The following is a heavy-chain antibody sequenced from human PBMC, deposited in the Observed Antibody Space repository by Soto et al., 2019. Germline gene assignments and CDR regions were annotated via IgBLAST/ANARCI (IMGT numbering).Heavy chain of an antibody. V-gene: IGHV1-2*04. D-gene: IGHD6-13*01. CDR2: INPNSGGT. CDR3: ARDIAAAQYNWFGP. Sequence: ASVKVSCKASGYTFTGYYMHWVRQAPGQGLEWMGWINPNSGGTNYAQKFQGWVTMTRDTSISTAYMELSRLRSDDTAVYYCARDIAAAQYNWFGPWGQGTLVTVSS. CDR1: GYTFTGYY. J-gene: IGHJ5*02.